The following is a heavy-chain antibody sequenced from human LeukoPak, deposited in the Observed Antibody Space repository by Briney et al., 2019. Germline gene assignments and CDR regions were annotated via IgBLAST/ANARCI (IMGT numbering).Heavy chain of an antibody. J-gene: IGHJ4*02. Sequence: EASVKVSCKVSGYTLTELSMHWVRQAPGKGLEWMGGFDPEDGETIYAQKFQGRVTMTEDTSTDTAYMELSSLRPEDTAVYYCATDPYCGGDCFYYWGQGTLVTVSS. CDR3: ATDPYCGGDCFYY. CDR1: GYTLTELS. V-gene: IGHV1-24*01. CDR2: FDPEDGET. D-gene: IGHD2-21*02.